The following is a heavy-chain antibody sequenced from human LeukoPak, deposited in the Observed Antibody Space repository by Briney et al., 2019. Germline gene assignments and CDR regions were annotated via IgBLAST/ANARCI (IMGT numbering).Heavy chain of an antibody. CDR1: GGTFSSYA. V-gene: IGHV1-69*13. J-gene: IGHJ1*01. CDR2: IIPIFGTA. CDR3: ARERASVVTSAEYFQH. Sequence: WASVKVSCKASGGTFSSYAISWVRQAPGQGLEWMGGIIPIFGTANYAQKFQGRVTITADESTSTAYMELSSLRSEDTAVYYCARERASVVTSAEYFQHWGQGTLVTVSS. D-gene: IGHD2-2*01.